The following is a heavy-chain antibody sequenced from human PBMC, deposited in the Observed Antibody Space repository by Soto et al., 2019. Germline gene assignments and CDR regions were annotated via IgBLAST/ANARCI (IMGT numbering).Heavy chain of an antibody. CDR3: ARSRRYGGVDY. D-gene: IGHD4-17*01. Sequence: QVQLQESGPGLVKPSQTLSLTCTVSGGSISSGGYYWSWIRQHPGKGLEWIGYIYYSGSTYYNPSLTSRVTISVDTSKNQCALKLSSVTAADTAVYYCARSRRYGGVDYWGRGALVTVSS. J-gene: IGHJ4*02. CDR1: GGSISSGGYY. V-gene: IGHV4-31*03. CDR2: IYYSGST.